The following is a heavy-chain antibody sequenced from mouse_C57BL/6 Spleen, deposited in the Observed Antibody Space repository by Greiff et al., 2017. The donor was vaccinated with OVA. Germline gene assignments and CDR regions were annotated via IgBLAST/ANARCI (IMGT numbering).Heavy chain of an antibody. CDR1: GYTFTDYE. CDR2: IDPETGGT. V-gene: IGHV1-15*01. J-gene: IGHJ3*01. CDR3: TRPAQATLAWFAY. D-gene: IGHD3-2*02. Sequence: QVQLQQSGAELVRPGASVTLSCKASGYTFTDYEMHWVKQTPVHGLEWIGAIDPETGGTAYNQKFKGKAILTADKSSSTAYMELRSLTSEDSAVYYCTRPAQATLAWFAYWGQGTLVTVAA.